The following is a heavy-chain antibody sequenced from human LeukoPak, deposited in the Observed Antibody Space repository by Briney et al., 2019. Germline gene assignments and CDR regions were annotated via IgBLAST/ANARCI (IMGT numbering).Heavy chain of an antibody. CDR2: IIPIFGTA. V-gene: IGHV1-69*13. D-gene: IGHD6-19*01. Sequence: ASVKISCKASVGTFTSYAISGVRQAPGQGLEWRGGIIPIFGTANYAQKFQCRVTITADEYTSTAYMELSSLRSEDTAVYYCEVKGGLAVAGLDYWGQGTLVTVSS. CDR3: EVKGGLAVAGLDY. J-gene: IGHJ4*02. CDR1: VGTFTSYA.